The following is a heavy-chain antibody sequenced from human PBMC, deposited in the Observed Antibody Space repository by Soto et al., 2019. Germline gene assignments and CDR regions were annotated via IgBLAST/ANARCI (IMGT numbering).Heavy chain of an antibody. J-gene: IGHJ4*02. CDR1: GDSVSSGSYY. D-gene: IGHD4-4*01. V-gene: IGHV4-61*01. CDR2: IYSTGTT. Sequence: SETLSLTCTVSGDSVSSGSYYWSWIRQPPGKGLEWIGHIYSTGTTNYNTSLQGRVTISLDASKNQISLRLSSVTAADTAMYYCASYRFYRYYFDYWGQGTLVTVSS. CDR3: ASYRFYRYYFDY.